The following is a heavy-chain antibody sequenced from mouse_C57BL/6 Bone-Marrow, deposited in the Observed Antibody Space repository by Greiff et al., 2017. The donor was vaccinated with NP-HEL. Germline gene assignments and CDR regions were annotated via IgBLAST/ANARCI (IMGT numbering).Heavy chain of an antibody. CDR2: IYPRSGTT. CDR3: ASYYSNHDYAMDY. D-gene: IGHD2-5*01. CDR1: GYSFTSYG. V-gene: IGHV1-81*01. Sequence: QVQLQQSGAELARPGASVKLSCKASGYSFTSYGISWVKQRPGQGLEWIGEIYPRSGTTYYNAKFKGKATLTADKSSSTAYMELRSLTSEDSAVYFCASYYSNHDYAMDYWGQGTSVTVSS. J-gene: IGHJ4*01.